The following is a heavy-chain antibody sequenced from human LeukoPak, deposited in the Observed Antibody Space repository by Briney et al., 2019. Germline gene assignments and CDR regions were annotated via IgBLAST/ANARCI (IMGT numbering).Heavy chain of an antibody. CDR1: GFTFTDHP. Sequence: GGSLRLSCVVSGFTFTDHPMNWVRQAPGKGLEWISYIGGDGIAFYADSVKGRFTASKDDARKSMYLQMNSLRVEDTAVYYCAKDRANWAIDGWGQGTQVTVSS. CDR2: IGGDGIA. J-gene: IGHJ4*02. V-gene: IGHV3-69-1*01. CDR3: AKDRANWAIDG. D-gene: IGHD3-16*01.